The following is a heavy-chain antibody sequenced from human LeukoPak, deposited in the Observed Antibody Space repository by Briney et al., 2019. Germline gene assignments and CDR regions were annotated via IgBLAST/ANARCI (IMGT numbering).Heavy chain of an antibody. CDR2: ISGSGGST. CDR1: GFTL. J-gene: IGHJ4*02. Sequence: GGSLRLSCAASGFTLNWVRQAPGKGLEWVSSISGSGGSTYYADSVKGRFTISRDNSKNTLYLQMNSLRAEDTAVYYCAKNLGNYFDYWGQGTLVTVSS. CDR3: AKNLGNYFDY. V-gene: IGHV3-23*01.